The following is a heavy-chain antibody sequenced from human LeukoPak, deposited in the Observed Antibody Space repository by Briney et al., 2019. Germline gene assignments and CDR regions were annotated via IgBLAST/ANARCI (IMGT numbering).Heavy chain of an antibody. J-gene: IGHJ4*02. CDR2: IYYSGST. CDR1: GGSISSYY. CDR3: ARWSSGYYSHFDY. V-gene: IGHV4-59*01. D-gene: IGHD3-22*01. Sequence: SETLSLTCTVSGGSISSYYWNWIRQPPGKGLQWIGYIYYSGSTNYNPSLKSRVTISVDTSKNQFSLKLSSVTAADTAVYYCARWSSGYYSHFDYWGQGTLVTVSS.